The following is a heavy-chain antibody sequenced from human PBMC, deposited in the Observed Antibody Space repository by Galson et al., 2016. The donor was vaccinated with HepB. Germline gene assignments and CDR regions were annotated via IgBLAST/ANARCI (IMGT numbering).Heavy chain of an antibody. D-gene: IGHD6-19*01. Sequence: SLRLSCAASGFTFRHYALSWVRRAPGKGVEWVLHIDGPTPTTHHADSVRGRFSIYRDNSRDTLYLQMDRLTAEDSAIYYCTTWLSHHFDYWGQGTRVTVSS. CDR3: TTWLSHHFDY. CDR1: GFTFRHYA. CDR2: IDGPTPTT. J-gene: IGHJ4*02. V-gene: IGHV3-23*01.